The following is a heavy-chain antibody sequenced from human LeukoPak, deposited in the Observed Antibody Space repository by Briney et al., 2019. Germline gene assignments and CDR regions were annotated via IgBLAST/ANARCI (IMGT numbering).Heavy chain of an antibody. J-gene: IGHJ4*02. CDR3: AKDLSSMVRGVHGEAFDY. V-gene: IGHV3-23*01. D-gene: IGHD3-10*01. CDR2: IRGNGGST. CDR1: GFTFSTYA. Sequence: GGSLRLSCAASGFTFSTYAMSWVRQAPGKGLEWVSAIRGNGGSTYYADAVKGRFTISRDNSKNTLYLQMDSLRAEDTAVYYCAKDLSSMVRGVHGEAFDYWGQGTLVTVSS.